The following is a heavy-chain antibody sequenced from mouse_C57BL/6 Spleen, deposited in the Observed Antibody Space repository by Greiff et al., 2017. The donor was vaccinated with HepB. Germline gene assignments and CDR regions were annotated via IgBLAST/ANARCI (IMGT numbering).Heavy chain of an antibody. Sequence: QVQLQQPGAELVRPGTSVKLSCKASGYTFTSYWMHWVKQRPGQGLEWIGVIDPSDSYTNYNQKFKGKATLTVDTSSSTAYMQLSSLTSEDSAVYYCARSNYGRAWFAYWGQGTLVTVSA. CDR1: GYTFTSYW. CDR3: ARSNYGRAWFAY. D-gene: IGHD1-1*01. V-gene: IGHV1-59*01. CDR2: IDPSDSYT. J-gene: IGHJ3*01.